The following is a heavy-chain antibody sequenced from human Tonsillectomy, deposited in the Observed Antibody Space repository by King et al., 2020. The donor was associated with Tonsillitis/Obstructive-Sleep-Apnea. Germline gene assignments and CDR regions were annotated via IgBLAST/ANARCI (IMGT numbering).Heavy chain of an antibody. D-gene: IGHD2/OR15-2a*01. CDR1: GGSFSGHY. J-gene: IGHJ4*02. CDR2: INHYGGT. Sequence: VQLQQWGAGLLKPSETLSLICAVYGGSFSGHYWHWIRQPPGKGLEWIGEINHYGGTNYNPSLKSPVTISIDTSKNQFSLKLNSVTAADTAVYYCARDVTVTTFRGDYFDYWGQGTLVTVSS. V-gene: IGHV4-34*01. CDR3: ARDVTVTTFRGDYFDY.